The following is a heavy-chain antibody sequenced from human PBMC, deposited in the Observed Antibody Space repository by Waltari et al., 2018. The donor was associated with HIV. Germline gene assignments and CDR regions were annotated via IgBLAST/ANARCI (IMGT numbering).Heavy chain of an antibody. J-gene: IGHJ4*02. D-gene: IGHD5-18*01. V-gene: IGHV4-38-2*01. CDR2: SLHSGNT. Sequence: QVQLQESGPGLVKPPETLSLTCSVSGSSIESGYYWGWIRQPPGKALEWIGSSLHSGNTYYNPSLKSRLTISLDTSKNQVSLKLSSVTAADTAVYYCASGSRRGHSHGIDYWGQGTLVTVSS. CDR3: ASGSRRGHSHGIDY. CDR1: GSSIESGYY.